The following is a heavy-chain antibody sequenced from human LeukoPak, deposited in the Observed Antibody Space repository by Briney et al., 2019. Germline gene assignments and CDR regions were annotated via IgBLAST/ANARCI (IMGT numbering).Heavy chain of an antibody. CDR2: ISSSSSTI. J-gene: IGHJ4*02. D-gene: IGHD3-10*01. CDR3: ARDIGDGSGSEFGY. V-gene: IGHV3-48*01. Sequence: GGSLRLSCAASGFTFSNYNMNWVRQAPGKGLEWVSYISSSSSTIYYADSVKGRFTISRDNSKNTLYLQMNSLRAEDTAVYYCARDIGDGSGSEFGYWGQGTLVTVSS. CDR1: GFTFSNYN.